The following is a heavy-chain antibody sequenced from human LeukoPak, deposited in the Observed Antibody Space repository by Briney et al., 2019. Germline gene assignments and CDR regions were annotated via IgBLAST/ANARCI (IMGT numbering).Heavy chain of an antibody. J-gene: IGHJ3*02. CDR3: ARWAHYYDSSGYPLLDAFDI. CDR2: IYYSGST. V-gene: IGHV4-59*01. Sequence: SETLSLTCTVSGGSISSYYWSWIRQPPGKGLEWIGYIYYSGSTNYNPSLKSRVTISVDTSKNQFSLKLSSVTAADTAVYYCARWAHYYDSSGYPLLDAFDIWGQGTMVTVSS. D-gene: IGHD3-22*01. CDR1: GGSISSYY.